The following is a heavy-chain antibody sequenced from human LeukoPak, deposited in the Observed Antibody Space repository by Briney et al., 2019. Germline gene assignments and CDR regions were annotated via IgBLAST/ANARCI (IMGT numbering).Heavy chain of an antibody. V-gene: IGHV4-59*01. Sequence: SSETLSLTCVVSGGSISPYYWSWIRQSPGKGLEWIGYIYYSGSTNYNPSLKSRVTISVDTSKNQFSLKLSSVTAADTAVYYCARGDSSSYFDYWGQGTLVTVSS. CDR3: ARGDSSSYFDY. J-gene: IGHJ4*02. CDR2: IYYSGST. D-gene: IGHD6-6*01. CDR1: GGSISPYY.